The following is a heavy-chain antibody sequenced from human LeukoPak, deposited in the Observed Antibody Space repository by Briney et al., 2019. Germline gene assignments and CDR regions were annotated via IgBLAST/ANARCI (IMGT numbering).Heavy chain of an antibody. CDR3: VRDYSNFVQGD. CDR1: GDSISSSHYY. D-gene: IGHD4-11*01. V-gene: IGHV4-39*02. CDR2: IYSGGET. Sequence: SETLSLTCTVSGDSISSSHYYWGWISQSPGKGLEWIGSIYSGGETHYNPSLNSRVTIFLDTSKNRFSLNLISVTATDTAVYYCVRDYSNFVQGDWGQGTLVTVSS. J-gene: IGHJ4*02.